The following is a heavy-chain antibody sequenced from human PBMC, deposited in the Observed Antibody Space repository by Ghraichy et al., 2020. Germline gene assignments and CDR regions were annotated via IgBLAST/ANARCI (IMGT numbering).Heavy chain of an antibody. CDR1: GFSFSDYS. Sequence: GGSLRLSCEGSGFSFSDYSMIWVRLTPRKALEWVSYITGSSITIFYTDSVKGRFTISRDNAKNSLYLLMNSLRAADTAVYYCARLPLPRRAAVGDWYFDLWGRGTLVTVSS. J-gene: IGHJ2*01. CDR3: ARLPLPRRAAVGDWYFDL. CDR2: ITGSSITI. V-gene: IGHV3-48*01. D-gene: IGHD6-13*01.